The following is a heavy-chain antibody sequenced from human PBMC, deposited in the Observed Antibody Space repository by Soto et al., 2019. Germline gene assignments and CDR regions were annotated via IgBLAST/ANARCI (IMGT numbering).Heavy chain of an antibody. V-gene: IGHV1-46*01. J-gene: IGHJ3*02. CDR2: INPSGGST. Sequence: ASVKVSCKASGYTFTSYYMHWVRQAPGQGLEWMGIINPSGGSTSYAQKFQGRVTMTRDTSTSTVYMELSSLRSEDTAVYYCARWGYDILTGYYLGPAFDIWGQGTMVTVSS. D-gene: IGHD3-9*01. CDR1: GYTFTSYY. CDR3: ARWGYDILTGYYLGPAFDI.